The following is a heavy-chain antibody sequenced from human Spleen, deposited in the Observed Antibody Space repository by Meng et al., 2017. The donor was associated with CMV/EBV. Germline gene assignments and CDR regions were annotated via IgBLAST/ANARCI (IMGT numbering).Heavy chain of an antibody. CDR1: SSGDYY. CDR2: IYYSGST. Sequence: SSGDYYWSWIRQPPGRGLEWIGYIYYSGSTYYNPSLKSRVTISVDTSKNQFSLKLSSVTAADTAVYYCARIKYYYDSSGYYSLYFDYWGQGTLVTVSS. CDR3: ARIKYYYDSSGYYSLYFDY. D-gene: IGHD3-22*01. J-gene: IGHJ4*02. V-gene: IGHV4-30-4*01.